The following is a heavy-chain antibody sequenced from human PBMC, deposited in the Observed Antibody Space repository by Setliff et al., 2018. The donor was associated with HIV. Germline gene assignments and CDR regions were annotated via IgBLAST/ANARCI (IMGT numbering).Heavy chain of an antibody. CDR2: IDDSGSI. J-gene: IGHJ4*02. D-gene: IGHD3-22*01. Sequence: SETLSLTCAVYTESLTRYDWAWIRQSPEKGLEWIGEIDDSGSIIYNPSLQSRVTMSVDTSKNQFSLKLSSVTAADTAVFYCARLTTTYYYDSSAYYHPVWGQGTLVTVSS. V-gene: IGHV4-34*01. CDR3: ARLTTTYYYDSSAYYHPV. CDR1: TESLTRYD.